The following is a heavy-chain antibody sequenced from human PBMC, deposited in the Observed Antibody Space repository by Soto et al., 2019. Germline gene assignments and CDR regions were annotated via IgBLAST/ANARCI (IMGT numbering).Heavy chain of an antibody. CDR3: ARVRPWIQLWPLDY. D-gene: IGHD5-18*01. Sequence: GASVKVSCKASGYTFTSYGISWVRQAPGQGLEWMEWISAYNGNTNYAQKLQGRVTMTTDTSTSTAYMELRSLRSDDTAVYYCARVRPWIQLWPLDYWGQGTLVTVSS. CDR1: GYTFTSYG. J-gene: IGHJ4*02. CDR2: ISAYNGNT. V-gene: IGHV1-18*01.